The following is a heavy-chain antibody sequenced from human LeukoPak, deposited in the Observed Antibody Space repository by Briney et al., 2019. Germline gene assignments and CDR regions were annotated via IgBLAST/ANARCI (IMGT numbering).Heavy chain of an antibody. CDR2: ISSSGSTM. CDR1: GFTFSSYE. V-gene: IGHV3-48*03. CDR3: VRGRELLREWFDP. Sequence: GGSLRLSCAASGFTFSSYEMNWVRQAPGKGLEWISYISSSGSTMYYADSVKGRFTISRDNYKNTLYLQMNSLRAEDTAVYYCVRGRELLREWFDPWGQGTLVTVSS. J-gene: IGHJ5*02. D-gene: IGHD1-26*01.